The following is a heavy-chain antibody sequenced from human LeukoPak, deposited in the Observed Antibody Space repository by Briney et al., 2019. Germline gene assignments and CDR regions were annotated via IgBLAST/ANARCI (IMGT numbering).Heavy chain of an antibody. J-gene: IGHJ5*02. CDR2: IIPIPGIA. Sequence: SVKVSCKASGGTFSSYAISWVRQAPGQGLEWMGRIIPIPGIANYAQKFQGRVTITADKSTSTAYMELSSLRSEDTAVYYCARAAVAGTREVWFDPLGPGNPGHRLL. CDR1: GGTFSSYA. D-gene: IGHD6-19*01. V-gene: IGHV1-69*04. CDR3: ARAAVAGTREVWFDP.